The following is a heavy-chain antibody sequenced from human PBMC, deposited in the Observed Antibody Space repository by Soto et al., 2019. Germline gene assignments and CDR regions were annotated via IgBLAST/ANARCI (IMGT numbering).Heavy chain of an antibody. Sequence: ASVKVSCKASGYTFTSYGISWVRQAPGQGLEWMGWISAYNGNTNYAQKLQGGVTMTTDTSTSTAYMELRSLRSDDTAVYYCARGFACSGGSCYVDYWGQGTLVTVSS. V-gene: IGHV1-18*01. CDR2: ISAYNGNT. CDR3: ARGFACSGGSCYVDY. CDR1: GYTFTSYG. D-gene: IGHD2-15*01. J-gene: IGHJ4*02.